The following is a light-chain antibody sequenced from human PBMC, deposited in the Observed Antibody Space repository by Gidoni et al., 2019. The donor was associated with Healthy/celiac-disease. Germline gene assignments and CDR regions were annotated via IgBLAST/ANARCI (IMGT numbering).Light chain of an antibody. CDR3: QHYGSSPYT. CDR2: GAS. Sequence: EIVLTQSPGTLSLSPGERATLSCRASQSVSSSFLAWYQQKPGQAPRLLIYGASTRATGIPERFSGSGSGTDFTLTISRLEPEDFAVYYCQHYGSSPYTFGQGTKVEIK. V-gene: IGKV3-20*01. J-gene: IGKJ2*01. CDR1: QSVSSSF.